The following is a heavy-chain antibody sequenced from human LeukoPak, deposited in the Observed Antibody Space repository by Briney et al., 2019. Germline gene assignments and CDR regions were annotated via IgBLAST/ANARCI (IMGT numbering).Heavy chain of an antibody. CDR2: IYYSGST. CDR3: ARQGGHSEAFDI. Sequence: SETLSLTCTVSGGSISSYYWSWIRQPPGKGLEWIGYIYYSGSTNYNPSLKSRVTISVDTSKNQFSLRLSSVTDADTAVYYCARQGGHSEAFDIWGQGTMATVSS. V-gene: IGHV4-59*08. D-gene: IGHD1-26*01. J-gene: IGHJ3*02. CDR1: GGSISSYY.